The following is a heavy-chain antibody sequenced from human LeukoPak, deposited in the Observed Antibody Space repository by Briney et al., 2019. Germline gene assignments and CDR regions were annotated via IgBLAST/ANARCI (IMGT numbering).Heavy chain of an antibody. Sequence: GTSLRLSCAASGFTFSTYGVHWVRQAPGKGLEWVSVVYSGGSTYYAASVRGRFTISRDNSKNTLYLQMSSLRAEDTAVYYCARHFGVISKGVYYYYYGLDVWGQGTTVTVSS. V-gene: IGHV3-66*04. J-gene: IGHJ6*02. CDR3: ARHFGVISKGVYYYYYGLDV. CDR1: GFTFSTYG. CDR2: VYSGGST. D-gene: IGHD3-3*01.